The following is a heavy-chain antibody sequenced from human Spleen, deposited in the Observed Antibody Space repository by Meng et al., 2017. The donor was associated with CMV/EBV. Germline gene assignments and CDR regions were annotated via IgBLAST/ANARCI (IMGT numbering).Heavy chain of an antibody. CDR1: GGSISSSYW. D-gene: IGHD5-24*01. CDR2: MYHSGTT. V-gene: IGHV4-4*02. J-gene: IGHJ4*02. CDR3: ATQESRDGHNPY. Sequence: QLQGSGPGLVKPSGTLSLTCVVSGGSISSSYWWTWVRQSPGKGLEWIGEMYHSGTTNYNPSLKSRVTISMGKSNNQLSLKLNSVTAADTAVYHCATQESRDGHNPYWGQGTLVTVSS.